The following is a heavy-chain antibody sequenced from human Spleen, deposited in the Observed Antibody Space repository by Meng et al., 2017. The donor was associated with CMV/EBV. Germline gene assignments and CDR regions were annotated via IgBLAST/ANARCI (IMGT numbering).Heavy chain of an antibody. J-gene: IGHJ4*02. CDR2: INSDGSTT. CDR3: ARENSSSGRFFDY. Sequence: GESLKISCTASGFTFSSYWMHWVRQAPGKGLVWVSRINSDGSTTNYADSVKGRFTISRDNAKNTLYLQMNGLRAEDTAVYYCARENSSSGRFFDYWGQGTLVTVSS. D-gene: IGHD6-13*01. V-gene: IGHV3-74*01. CDR1: GFTFSSYW.